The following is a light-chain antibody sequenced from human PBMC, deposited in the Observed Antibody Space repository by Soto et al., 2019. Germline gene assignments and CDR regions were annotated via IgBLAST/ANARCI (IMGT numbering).Light chain of an antibody. V-gene: IGLV2-23*01. CDR1: ASDVGSSNL. CDR3: CSFASSSTFYV. J-gene: IGLJ1*01. CDR2: EGR. Sequence: QSALTQPASVSGSPGQSITISCTGTASDVGSSNLVSWYQQYPGKAPKLIIYEGRRRPSGVSCRFSGSKSGNTASLTISGLHSEDEADYYCCSFASSSTFYVFGTGTKVTVL.